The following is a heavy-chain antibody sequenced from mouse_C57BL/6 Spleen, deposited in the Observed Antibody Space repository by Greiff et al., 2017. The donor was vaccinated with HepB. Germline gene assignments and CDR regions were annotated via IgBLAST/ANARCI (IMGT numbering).Heavy chain of an antibody. CDR2: IWSGGST. CDR1: GFSLTSYG. D-gene: IGHD2-3*01. Sequence: QVQLKESGPGLVQPSQSLSITCTVSGFSLTSYGVHWVRQSPGKGLEWLGVIWSGGSTDYNAAFISRLSISKDNSKSQVFFKMNSLQADDTAIYYCAREEGYDGYYVSYAMDYWGQGTSVTVSS. CDR3: AREEGYDGYYVSYAMDY. V-gene: IGHV2-2*01. J-gene: IGHJ4*01.